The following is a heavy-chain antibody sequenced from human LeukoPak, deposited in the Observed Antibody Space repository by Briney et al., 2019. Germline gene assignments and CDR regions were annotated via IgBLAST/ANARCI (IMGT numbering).Heavy chain of an antibody. CDR2: IKQDGSEK. CDR3: AREWQGGIAAAGTRIEGDY. CDR1: GFSVSCYW. J-gene: IGHJ4*02. V-gene: IGHV3-7*01. D-gene: IGHD6-13*01. Sequence: GGSLRPSCAVSGFSVSCYWMAWVRQAPGEGLGWVGTIKQDGSEKNYVDSVKGRFTISRDNAENSLFLQMNSLRVEDTAVYYCAREWQGGIAAAGTRIEGDYWGQGTLVAVSS.